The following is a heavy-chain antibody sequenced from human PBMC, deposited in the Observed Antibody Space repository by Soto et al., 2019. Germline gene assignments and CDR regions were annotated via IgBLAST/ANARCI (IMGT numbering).Heavy chain of an antibody. Sequence: QVQLVQSGAEVKKPGASVKVSCKASGYTFTSYYMHWVRQAPGQGLEWMGIINPSGGSTSYVQKFQGRATMTSDTSPSSVYMVLSSLRSEDTAVYYCARDMAAAGHDNSSGWYSVWVLQDYWGQGPLVTVSS. CDR1: GYTFTSYY. D-gene: IGHD6-19*01. CDR3: ARDMAAAGHDNSSGWYSVWVLQDY. V-gene: IGHV1-46*01. J-gene: IGHJ4*02. CDR2: INPSGGST.